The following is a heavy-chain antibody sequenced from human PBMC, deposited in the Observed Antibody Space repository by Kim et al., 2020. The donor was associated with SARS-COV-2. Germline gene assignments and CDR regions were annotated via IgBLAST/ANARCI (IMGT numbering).Heavy chain of an antibody. CDR2: IIPIFGTA. CDR3: ARDARTYYYGSGNNWFDP. J-gene: IGHJ5*02. D-gene: IGHD3-10*01. V-gene: IGHV1-69*13. Sequence: SVKVSCKASGGTFSSYAISWVRQAPGQGLEWMGGIIPIFGTANYAQKFQGRVTITADESTSTAYMELSSLRSEDTAVYYCARDARTYYYGSGNNWFDPWGQGTLVTVSS. CDR1: GGTFSSYA.